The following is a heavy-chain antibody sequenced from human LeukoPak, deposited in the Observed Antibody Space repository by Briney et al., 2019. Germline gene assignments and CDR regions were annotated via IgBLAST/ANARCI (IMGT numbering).Heavy chain of an antibody. CDR1: GGSISPYY. J-gene: IGHJ4*02. CDR3: ARAETLAAIYFDF. CDR2: IFHSGIT. D-gene: IGHD6-25*01. Sequence: SETLSLTCSVSGGSISPYYWSWFRQPPGKGLEWIGYIFHSGITTYNPSLKSRVTISLDSSKNQFLLRLTSVTAADTAMYYCARAETLAAIYFDFWGQGSLVTVSS. V-gene: IGHV4-59*01.